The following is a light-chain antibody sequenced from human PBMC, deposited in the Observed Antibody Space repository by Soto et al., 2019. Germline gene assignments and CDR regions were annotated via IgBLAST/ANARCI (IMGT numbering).Light chain of an antibody. CDR3: QRYNNWQT. Sequence: ENVLTQFPGTLSLSPGDRATLSCRASQSLSSDSLAWYQQKPGQAPRLLIYGASSRANGIPDRFSGSGSGTDFTLPHSRRQSEDFRLYYSQRYNNWQTFGQGSKVDIK. CDR1: QSLSSDS. CDR2: GAS. J-gene: IGKJ1*01. V-gene: IGKV3-20*01.